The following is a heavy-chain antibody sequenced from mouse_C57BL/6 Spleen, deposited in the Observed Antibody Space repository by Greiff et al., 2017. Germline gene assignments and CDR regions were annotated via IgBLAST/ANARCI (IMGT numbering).Heavy chain of an antibody. CDR1: GYAFSSYW. D-gene: IGHD2-3*01. J-gene: IGHJ4*01. CDR2: IYPGDGDT. V-gene: IGHV1-80*01. CDR3: ARSGYSSPYAMDY. Sequence: VKLQESGAELVKPGASVKISCKASGYAFSSYWMNWVKQRPGKGLEWIGQIYPGDGDTNYNGKFKGKATLTADKSSSTAYMQLSSLTSEDSAVYFCARSGYSSPYAMDYWGQGTSVTVAS.